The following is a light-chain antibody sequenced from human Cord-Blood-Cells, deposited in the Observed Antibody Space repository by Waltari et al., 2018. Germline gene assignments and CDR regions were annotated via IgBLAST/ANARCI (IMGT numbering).Light chain of an antibody. J-gene: IGLJ1*01. CDR3: SSYTSSSTYV. V-gene: IGLV2-14*03. CDR1: SSDVGGYNY. CDR2: DVS. Sequence: QSALTQPASVSGSPGQSITISCTGTSSDVGGYNYVSWYQQHPGKDPKLMIYDVSNRTSEGSNRFSGSRSGNTASLTISGLQAEAEADYYCSSYTSSSTYVFGTGTKVTVL.